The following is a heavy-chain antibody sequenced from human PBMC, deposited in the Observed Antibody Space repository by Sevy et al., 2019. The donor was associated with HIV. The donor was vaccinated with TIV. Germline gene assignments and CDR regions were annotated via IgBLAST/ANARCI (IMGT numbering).Heavy chain of an antibody. CDR1: GYSFPSFW. CDR2: IYPGDSDT. CDR3: ARPSGPDCSSTSCYNYDAFDI. D-gene: IGHD2-2*02. Sequence: GESLKISCKGSGYSFPSFWIGWVRQMPGKGLEWMGIIYPGDSDTGYSPSFQGQVTISADKSISTAYLQWSSLKASDTAMYYCARPSGPDCSSTSCYNYDAFDIWGQGTMVTVSS. V-gene: IGHV5-51*01. J-gene: IGHJ3*02.